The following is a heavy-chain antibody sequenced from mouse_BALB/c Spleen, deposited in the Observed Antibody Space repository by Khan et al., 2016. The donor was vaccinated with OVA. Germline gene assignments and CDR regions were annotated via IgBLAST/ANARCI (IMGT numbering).Heavy chain of an antibody. D-gene: IGHD2-1*01. CDR1: GFTFSTYA. Sequence: VQLKESGGGLVKPGGSLKLSCAASGFTFSTYAMSWVRQTPEKRLEWVATISSDGDYTYFPDNVTGRFTISRDNAKNTLCLQMTSLRSEDTAMYYCARSPYGNFDYWGQGTLVTVSA. CDR2: ISSDGDYT. CDR3: ARSPYGNFDY. J-gene: IGHJ3*01. V-gene: IGHV5-9-3*01.